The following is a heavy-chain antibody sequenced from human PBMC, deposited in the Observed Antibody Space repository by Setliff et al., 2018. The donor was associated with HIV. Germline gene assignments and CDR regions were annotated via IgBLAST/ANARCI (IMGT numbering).Heavy chain of an antibody. CDR2: VYYLGNT. CDR1: HYSISDSYY. J-gene: IGHJ4*01. CDR3: ARGQWEGLHAYFFDV. D-gene: IGHD1-26*01. Sequence: SETLSLTCLVSHYSISDSYYWGRVRQPPGKGLEWIGTVYYLGNTYHNPSLRSRLSLSIDRSHQSFSFQLTSVSAADTAMYYCARGQWEGLHAYFFDVWGHGMLVTVSS. V-gene: IGHV4-38-2*01.